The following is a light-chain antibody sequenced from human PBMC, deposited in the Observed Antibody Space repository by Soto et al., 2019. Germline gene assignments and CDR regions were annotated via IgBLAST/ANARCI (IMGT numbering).Light chain of an antibody. Sequence: DIQMTQSPSSLSASVGDRVIITCRASQSISSYLNWYQQRPGKAPKLLISAASSLQSGVPSRFSGSGSGTDFTLTISSLQPEDFATYGCLQIYSTPYTFGQGTKLEIK. CDR1: QSISSY. V-gene: IGKV1-39*01. J-gene: IGKJ2*01. CDR2: AAS. CDR3: LQIYSTPYT.